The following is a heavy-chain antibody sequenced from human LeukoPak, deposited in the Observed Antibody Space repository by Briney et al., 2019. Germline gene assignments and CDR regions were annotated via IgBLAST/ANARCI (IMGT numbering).Heavy chain of an antibody. D-gene: IGHD3-9*01. Sequence: GGSLRLSCAASGFAFSNFWMSWVRQAPGKGLEWVANIRQDGSDKYYVASVKGRFTISRDNAKKTLYLQMNSLRAEDTAVYYCARSIGLTGGGVDVWGQGTTVTVSS. J-gene: IGHJ6*02. V-gene: IGHV3-7*03. CDR1: GFAFSNFW. CDR2: IRQDGSDK. CDR3: ARSIGLTGGGVDV.